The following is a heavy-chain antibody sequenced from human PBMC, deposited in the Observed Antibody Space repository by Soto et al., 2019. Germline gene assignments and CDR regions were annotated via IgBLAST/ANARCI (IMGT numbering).Heavy chain of an antibody. CDR3: AREAGVYGSGSYGMDV. J-gene: IGHJ6*02. Sequence: ESGGGVVQPGKSLRLSCAASGFTFSSYAMHWVRQAPGKGLEWVAVISYDGSNKYDADSVKGRFTISRDNSKNTLYLQMNSLRAEDTAVYYCAREAGVYGSGSYGMDVWGQGTTVTVSS. V-gene: IGHV3-30-3*01. CDR2: ISYDGSNK. CDR1: GFTFSSYA. D-gene: IGHD3-10*01.